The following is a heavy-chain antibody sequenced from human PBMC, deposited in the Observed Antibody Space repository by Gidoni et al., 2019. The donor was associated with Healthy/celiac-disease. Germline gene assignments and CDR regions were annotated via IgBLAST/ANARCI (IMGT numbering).Heavy chain of an antibody. V-gene: IGHV4-34*01. Sequence: QVQLQQWGAGLLKPSETLSLTCAVYGGSFSGYYWSWIRQPPGKGLEWIGEINHSGSTNYNPPLKSRVTISVDTSKNQFSLKLSSVTAADTAVYYCARAIPPEAPQTPNWFDPWGQGTLVTVSS. CDR2: INHSGST. CDR1: GGSFSGYY. CDR3: ARAIPPEAPQTPNWFDP. J-gene: IGHJ5*02.